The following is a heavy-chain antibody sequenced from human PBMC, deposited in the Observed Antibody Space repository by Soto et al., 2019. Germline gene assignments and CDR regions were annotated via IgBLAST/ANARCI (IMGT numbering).Heavy chain of an antibody. CDR2: ISWNDDK. Sequence: KESGPTLVRPTQTLTLTCTFSGFSLSTGGLGVGWIRQPPGKALEWLALISWNDDKRYSPSLKARLTITKDTSKNQVVLTMTNMDPVDTATYYCAHRPSGWYLFDYWGQGTLVTVSS. J-gene: IGHJ4*02. V-gene: IGHV2-5*01. CDR1: GFSLSTGGLG. CDR3: AHRPSGWYLFDY. D-gene: IGHD6-19*01.